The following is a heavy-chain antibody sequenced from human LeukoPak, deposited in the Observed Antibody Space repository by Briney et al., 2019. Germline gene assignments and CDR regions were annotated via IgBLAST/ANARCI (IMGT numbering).Heavy chain of an antibody. V-gene: IGHV3-30-3*01. CDR2: ISYDGSNK. CDR3: ARESTYYYDSMAFDY. CDR1: GFTFSSYA. J-gene: IGHJ4*02. D-gene: IGHD3-22*01. Sequence: GGSLRLSCAASGFTFSSYAMHWVRQAPGKGLEWVAVISYDGSNKYYADSVKGRFTISRDISKNTLYLQMNMLRAEDTAVYYCARESTYYYDSMAFDYWGQGTLVTVSS.